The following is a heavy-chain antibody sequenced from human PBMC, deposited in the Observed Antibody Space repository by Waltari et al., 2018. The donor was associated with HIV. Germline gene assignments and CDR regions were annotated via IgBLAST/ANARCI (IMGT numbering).Heavy chain of an antibody. Sequence: QVQLQESGPGLVKPSQTLSLTCTVTGCSISSSGYYWSWLSQHPGTALEWIGYIYYSGSTYYNPSLKGRVTISVDTSKNQFSLKLSSVTAADTAVYYCARGSPYDSVERGSRDWFDPWGQGTLVTVSS. CDR3: ARGSPYDSVERGSRDWFDP. J-gene: IGHJ5*02. V-gene: IGHV4-31*03. D-gene: IGHD3-3*01. CDR1: GCSISSSGYY. CDR2: IYYSGST.